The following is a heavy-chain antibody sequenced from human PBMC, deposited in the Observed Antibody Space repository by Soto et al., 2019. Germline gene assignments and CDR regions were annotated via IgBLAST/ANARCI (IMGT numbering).Heavy chain of an antibody. J-gene: IGHJ4*02. CDR1: GFLSGNYA. Sequence: EVQLLESGGDLVHPGESLRLSCAASGFLSGNYAMDWIRQAPGTGLEWVSAISDSGVNTYYADSVKGRFTISRDNSKNALYLEMKSLRAGDTAVYYCIKEARGHSYARLWGRGTPVTV. CDR2: ISDSGVNT. V-gene: IGHV3-23*01. CDR3: IKEARGHSYARL. D-gene: IGHD3-16*01.